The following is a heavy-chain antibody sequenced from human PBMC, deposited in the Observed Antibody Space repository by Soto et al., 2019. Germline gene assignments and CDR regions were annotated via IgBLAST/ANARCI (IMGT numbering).Heavy chain of an antibody. CDR2: IYYSGST. D-gene: IGHD4-4*01. CDR3: AGLTTVGWGYYYGMDV. V-gene: IGHV4-39*01. J-gene: IGHJ6*02. CDR1: GGSISSSSYY. Sequence: WETLSLTCTVSGGSISSSSYYWGWIRQPPGKGLEWIGSIYYSGSTYYNPSLKSRVTISVDTSKNQFSLKLSSVTAADTAVYYCAGLTTVGWGYYYGMDVWGQGTTVTVS.